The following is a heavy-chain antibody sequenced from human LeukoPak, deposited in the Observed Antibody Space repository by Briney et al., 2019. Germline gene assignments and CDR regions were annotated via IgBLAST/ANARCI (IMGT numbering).Heavy chain of an antibody. CDR3: ARLLAYCGGDCYSGTDY. CDR2: ISSNGGST. CDR1: GFTFSSYA. D-gene: IGHD2-21*02. V-gene: IGHV3-64*01. J-gene: IGHJ4*02. Sequence: GGSLRLSCAASGFTFSSYAMHWVRQAPGKGLEYVSAISSNGGSTYYANSVKGRFTISRDNSKNTLYLQMSSLRAEDMAVYYCARLLAYCGGDCYSGTDYWGQGTLVTVSS.